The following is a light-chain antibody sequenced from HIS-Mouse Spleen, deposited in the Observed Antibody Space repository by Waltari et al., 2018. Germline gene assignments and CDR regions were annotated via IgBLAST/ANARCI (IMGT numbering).Light chain of an antibody. CDR2: GAS. CDR3: QQYGSSPPLT. V-gene: IGKV3-20*01. Sequence: EIVLTQSPGTLSLSPGERATLSCRASQSVSSSYLAWYQQEPGQAPRLLIYGASSRATGIPDRFSVSGAGTDFTLTISRLEPEDFAVYYCQQYGSSPPLTFGGGTKVEIK. CDR1: QSVSSSY. J-gene: IGKJ4*01.